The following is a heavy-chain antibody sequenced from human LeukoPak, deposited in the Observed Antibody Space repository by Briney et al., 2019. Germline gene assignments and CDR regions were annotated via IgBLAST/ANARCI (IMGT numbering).Heavy chain of an antibody. CDR1: GVTFDDYA. CDR2: ISWNSGSI. V-gene: IGHV3-9*03. Sequence: GGSLRLSCAASGVTFDDYAMHWVRQAPGKGLEWVSGISWNSGSIGYADSVKGRFTISRDNAKNSLYLQMNSLRAEDMALYYCAKDIADSGYDSGGFDYWGQGTLVTVSS. D-gene: IGHD5-12*01. J-gene: IGHJ4*02. CDR3: AKDIADSGYDSGGFDY.